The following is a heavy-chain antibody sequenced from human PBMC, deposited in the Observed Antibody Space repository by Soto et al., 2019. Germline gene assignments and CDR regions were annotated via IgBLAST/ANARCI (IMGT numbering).Heavy chain of an antibody. D-gene: IGHD4-4*01. CDR3: ARQDTVHSYFYYLDV. CDR1: ADSVTRSKYY. CDR2: IDYAGST. V-gene: IGHV4-39*01. J-gene: IGHJ6*03. Sequence: QLQLQESGPGLVKPSETLSLTCSVSADSVTRSKYYWGWIRQPPGKGLEWIGTIDYAGSTYYNPSLKNRDTIPADTSKNQFSLKMSSVTAADTFIYCCARQDTVHSYFYYLDVWGKGTTVTVSS.